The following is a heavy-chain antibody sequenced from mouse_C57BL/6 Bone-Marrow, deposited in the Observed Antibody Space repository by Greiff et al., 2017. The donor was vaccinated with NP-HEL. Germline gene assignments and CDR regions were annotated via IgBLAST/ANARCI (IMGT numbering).Heavy chain of an antibody. CDR2: INPYNGGT. V-gene: IGHV1-19*01. CDR1: GYTFTDYY. CDR3: ARWNYYGSSYLFAY. D-gene: IGHD1-1*01. Sequence: VQLQQSGPVLVKPGASVKMSCKASGYTFTDYYMNWVKQSHGKSLEWIGVINPYNGGTSYNQKFKGKATLTVDKSSSTAYMELNSLTSEDSAVYYCARWNYYGSSYLFAYWGQGTLVTVSA. J-gene: IGHJ3*01.